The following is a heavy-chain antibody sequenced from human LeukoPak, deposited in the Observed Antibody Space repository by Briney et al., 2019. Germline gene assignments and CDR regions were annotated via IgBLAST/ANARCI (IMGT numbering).Heavy chain of an antibody. Sequence: GASVTVSCKASGGAFSSYAISWVRQAPGQGLEWMGGIIPIFGTANYAQKFQGRVTITADESTSTAYMELSRLRSDDTAVYYCARSPHILTGENFDYWGQGTLVTVSS. J-gene: IGHJ4*02. CDR2: IIPIFGTA. V-gene: IGHV1-69*13. CDR3: ARSPHILTGENFDY. CDR1: GGAFSSYA. D-gene: IGHD3-9*01.